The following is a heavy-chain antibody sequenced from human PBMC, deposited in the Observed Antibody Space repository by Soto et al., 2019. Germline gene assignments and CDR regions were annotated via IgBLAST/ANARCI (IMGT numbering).Heavy chain of an antibody. J-gene: IGHJ3*01. CDR1: GFTFRSYN. V-gene: IGHV3-21*01. Sequence: GGSLRLSCAAYGFTFRSYNMNWVRQAPGKGLEWVASISDSSTYIYYADSMRGRFTISRDDAENSLYLQMSSLRAEDTAMYYCVIVFLTPSPSDTFDVCCQGPMVTVS. CDR2: ISDSSTYI. D-gene: IGHD1-20*01. CDR3: VIVFLTPSPSDTFDV.